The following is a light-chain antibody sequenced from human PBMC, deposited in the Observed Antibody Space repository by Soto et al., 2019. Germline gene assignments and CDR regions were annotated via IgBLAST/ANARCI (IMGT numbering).Light chain of an antibody. V-gene: IGKV1-5*01. J-gene: IGKJ4*01. CDR3: QQYNSYPLT. CDR1: QSISSW. CDR2: DVS. Sequence: DIQMTQSPSTLSASVGDRVTITCRASQSISSWLAWYQQKPGKAPKLLIYDVSSLESGVPSRFSGSGSGTEFTLTISSLQPDDFASYYCQQYNSYPLTFGGGTKVDIK.